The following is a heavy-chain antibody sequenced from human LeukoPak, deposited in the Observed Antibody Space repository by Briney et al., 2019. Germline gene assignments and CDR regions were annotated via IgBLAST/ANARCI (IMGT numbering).Heavy chain of an antibody. CDR2: IYTSGST. V-gene: IGHV4-61*02. Sequence: SETLSLTCTVSGGSISSGSYYWSWIRQPAGKGLEWIGRIYTSGSTNYNPSLKSRVTISVDTSKNQFSLKLSSVTAADTAVYYCERDRGIMDVWGKGTTVTISS. J-gene: IGHJ6*04. CDR1: GGSISSGSYY. CDR3: ERDRGIMDV.